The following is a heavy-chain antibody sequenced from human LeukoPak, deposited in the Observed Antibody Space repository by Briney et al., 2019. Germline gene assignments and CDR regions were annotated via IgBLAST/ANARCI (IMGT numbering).Heavy chain of an antibody. CDR3: ARRSLWFGELVRERYYYYYMDV. D-gene: IGHD3-10*01. V-gene: IGHV3-9*01. CDR1: GFTFYDYA. CDR2: ISWNSGSI. Sequence: GRSLRLSCAASGFTFYDYAMHWVRQAPGKGLEWVSGISWNSGSIGYADSVKGRFTISRDNAKNSLYLQMNSLRAEDTALYYCARRSLWFGELVRERYYYYYMDVWGKGTTVTISS. J-gene: IGHJ6*03.